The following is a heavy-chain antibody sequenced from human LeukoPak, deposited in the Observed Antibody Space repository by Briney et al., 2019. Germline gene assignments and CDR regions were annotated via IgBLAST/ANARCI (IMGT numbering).Heavy chain of an antibody. CDR2: IASNGGTK. V-gene: IGHV3-64*02. CDR3: VREYCTTNSCYIWGLGY. Sequence: PGGSLRLSCAASGFSFSTYTMRWVRQAPGKGLEYVSGIASNGGTKYYADSVKGRFTISRDNFKNTVYLQMDSLRTEDMAVYYCVREYCTTNSCYIWGLGYWGQGTLVTVSS. J-gene: IGHJ4*02. D-gene: IGHD2-2*02. CDR1: GFSFSTYT.